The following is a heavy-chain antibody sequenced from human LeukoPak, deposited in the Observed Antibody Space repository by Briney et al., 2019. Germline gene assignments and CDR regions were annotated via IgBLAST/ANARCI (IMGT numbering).Heavy chain of an antibody. CDR1: GYSFTNNW. Sequence: GESLKISCEGSGYSFTNNWTAWWRRVPGKAWEGLGTIYPDDSDTRYSPSFQGQVTISADKSIGTAYLQWSSLKASDTAMYYCAIGGDSSTSCYRCFNYWGQGTLVTVSS. CDR3: AIGGDSSTSCYRCFNY. J-gene: IGHJ4*02. D-gene: IGHD2-2*01. CDR2: IYPDDSDT. V-gene: IGHV5-51*02.